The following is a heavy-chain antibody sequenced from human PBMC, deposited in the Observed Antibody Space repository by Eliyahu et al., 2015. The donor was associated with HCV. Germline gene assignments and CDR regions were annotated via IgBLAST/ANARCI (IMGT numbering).Heavy chain of an antibody. V-gene: IGHV3-33*01. Sequence: QVQLVESGGGVVQPGRSLRLSCXASXFXFXSYGMHWVRQAPGKGLEWVAVIWYDGSNKYYADSVKGRFTISRDNSKNTLYLQMNSLRAEDTAVYYCARDYQQLAPRGWFDPWGQGTLVTVSS. CDR3: ARDYQQLAPRGWFDP. CDR1: XFXFXSYG. D-gene: IGHD6-13*01. J-gene: IGHJ5*02. CDR2: IWYDGSNK.